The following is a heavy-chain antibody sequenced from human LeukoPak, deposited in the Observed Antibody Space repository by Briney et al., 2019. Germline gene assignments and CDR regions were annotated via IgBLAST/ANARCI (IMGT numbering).Heavy chain of an antibody. CDR2: IFSNDEK. D-gene: IGHD2-2*01. CDR3: ARIGSSAHDAFDI. J-gene: IGHJ3*02. Sequence: ESGPTLVKPTETLTLTCTVSGFSLSNAIMGVGWIRQPPGKALEWLAHIFSNDEKSYSTSLKSRLTISKDTISKDTSKSQVVLTMTNMDPVDTATYYCARIGSSAHDAFDIWGQGTMVTVSS. CDR1: GFSLSNAIMG. V-gene: IGHV2-26*01.